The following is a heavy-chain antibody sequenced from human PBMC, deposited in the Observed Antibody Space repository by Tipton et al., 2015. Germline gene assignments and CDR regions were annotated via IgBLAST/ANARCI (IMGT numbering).Heavy chain of an antibody. J-gene: IGHJ4*02. D-gene: IGHD3-9*01. CDR2: LYFSGST. V-gene: IGHV4-38-2*01. Sequence: TLSLTCAVSAYSITSDYYWGWIRQPPGKGLERIGSLYFSGSTYYNPSLKSRVTISIDRFKNQFSLKLSSVTAADTAVYYCACQDYDSLTRDYQTVDYWGQGTLVTVSS. CDR1: AYSITSDYY. CDR3: ACQDYDSLTRDYQTVDY.